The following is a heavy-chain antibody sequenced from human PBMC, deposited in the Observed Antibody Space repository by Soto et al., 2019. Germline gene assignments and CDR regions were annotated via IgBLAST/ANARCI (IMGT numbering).Heavy chain of an antibody. D-gene: IGHD6-19*01. V-gene: IGHV3-23*01. Sequence: GGSLRLSCAASGFTFSSYAMSWVRQAPGKGLEWVSAISGSGGSTYYADSVKGRFTISRDNSKNTLYLQMNSLRAEDTAVYYCAKGEVAGTGWAGFVTRRRDYYYGMDVWGQGTTVTVSS. J-gene: IGHJ6*02. CDR2: ISGSGGST. CDR1: GFTFSSYA. CDR3: AKGEVAGTGWAGFVTRRRDYYYGMDV.